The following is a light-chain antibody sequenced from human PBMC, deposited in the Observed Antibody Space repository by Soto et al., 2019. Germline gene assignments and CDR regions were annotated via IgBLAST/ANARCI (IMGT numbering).Light chain of an antibody. CDR1: SSDVGGYNY. CDR3: SSYAGSSNV. Sequence: QSVLTQPASACGSPGQSVAISCTGTSSDVGGYNYVSWYQQHPGKAPKLMIYEVNERPSGVPDRFSGSKSGNTASLTVSGLQAEDEPDYYCSSYAGSSNVFGTGTKVTVL. J-gene: IGLJ1*01. V-gene: IGLV2-8*01. CDR2: EVN.